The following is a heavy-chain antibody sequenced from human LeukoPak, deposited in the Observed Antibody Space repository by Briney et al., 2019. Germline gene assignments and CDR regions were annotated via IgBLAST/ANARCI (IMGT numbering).Heavy chain of an antibody. Sequence: PGGSLRLSCAASGFTFSSYAMSWVRQAPGKGLEWVSAISGSGGSTYYADSVKGRFTISRDNSKNTLYLQMNSLRAEDTAVYYCAKGLSLYYDSSGYLFYYWGQGTLVTVSS. CDR1: GFTFSSYA. V-gene: IGHV3-23*01. J-gene: IGHJ4*02. CDR2: ISGSGGST. D-gene: IGHD3-22*01. CDR3: AKGLSLYYDSSGYLFYY.